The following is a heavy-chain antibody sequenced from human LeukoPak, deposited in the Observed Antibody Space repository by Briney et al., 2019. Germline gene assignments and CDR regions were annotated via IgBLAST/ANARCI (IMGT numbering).Heavy chain of an antibody. V-gene: IGHV3-66*02. CDR2: LYSGGST. D-gene: IGHD6-13*01. J-gene: IGHJ4*02. CDR3: ARWGSSSWAVDY. CDR1: GFTVSNNY. Sequence: GGSLRLSRAPSGFTVSNNYTTWVRQAPGKGLEWVSVLYSGGSTYYADSVKGRFTISRDNSKNTLYLQMNSLGVEDTAVYYCARWGSSSWAVDYWGQGTLVTVSS.